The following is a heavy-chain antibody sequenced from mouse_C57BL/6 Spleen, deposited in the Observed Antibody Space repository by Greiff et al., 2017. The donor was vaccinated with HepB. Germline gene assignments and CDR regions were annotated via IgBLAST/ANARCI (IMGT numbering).Heavy chain of an antibody. CDR1: GFNIKDDY. CDR3: TRGYLSY. CDR2: IDPENGDT. J-gene: IGHJ2*01. D-gene: IGHD2-2*01. V-gene: IGHV14-4*01. Sequence: VQLQQSGAELVRPGASVKLSCTASGFNIKDDYMHWVKQRPEQGLEWIGWIDPENGDTEYASKFQGKATITADTSSNTAYLQLSSLTSADTAVYYCTRGYLSYWGQGTTLTVSS.